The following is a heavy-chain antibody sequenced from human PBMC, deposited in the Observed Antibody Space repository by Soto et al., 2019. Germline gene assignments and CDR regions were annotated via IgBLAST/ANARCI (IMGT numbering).Heavy chain of an antibody. CDR1: GYNFTSYG. CDR3: ARDLYNSSGRYFDHDAFDI. Sequence: QVQLVQSGADVKKPGASVKVSCKASGYNFTSYGISWVRQAPGQGLEWMGWISPHNDRTKYARRFQERVTMTAETPTGTVYMELESLRSDDTAVYYCARDLYNSSGRYFDHDAFDIWGQGTVVTVSS. CDR2: ISPHNDRT. D-gene: IGHD6-19*01. J-gene: IGHJ3*02. V-gene: IGHV1-18*01.